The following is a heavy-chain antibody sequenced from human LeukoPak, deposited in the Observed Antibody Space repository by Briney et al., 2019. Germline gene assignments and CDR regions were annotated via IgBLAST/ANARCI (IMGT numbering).Heavy chain of an antibody. CDR2: IKSKRHGGTT. CDR1: GLTFADAW. V-gene: IGHV3-15*07. D-gene: IGHD2-8*02. CDR3: TKDIPLTGGQNGAH. J-gene: IGHJ4*02. Sequence: GGSLRLSCVASGLTFADAWMNWVRQAPGKGLEWVGLIKSKRHGGTTDYAAPVKGRFTISRDDSKNTLYLEMNSLKTEDTAVYYCTKDIPLTGGQNGAHWGQGTLVTVSS.